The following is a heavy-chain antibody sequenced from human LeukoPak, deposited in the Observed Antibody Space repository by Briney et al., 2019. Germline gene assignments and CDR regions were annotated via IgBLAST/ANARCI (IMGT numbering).Heavy chain of an antibody. CDR3: AKGRVGGWNGGDC. Sequence: GGSLRLSCAASGFSFSSGAMTWVRQAPGKGLEWVSAITGGGGSTTYYAASVTGRFTISAANDKNPLYLQMHSLRAEDTAIYYCAKGRVGGWNGGDCWGQGTLVTVS. CDR2: ITGGGGSTT. V-gene: IGHV3-23*01. D-gene: IGHD1-1*01. J-gene: IGHJ4*02. CDR1: GFSFSSGA.